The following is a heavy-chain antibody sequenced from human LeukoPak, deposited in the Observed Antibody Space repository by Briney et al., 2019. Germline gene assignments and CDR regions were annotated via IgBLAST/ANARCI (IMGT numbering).Heavy chain of an antibody. Sequence: PSETLSLTCTVSGGSISSYYWSWIRQPPGKGLEWIGYIHYSGSTNYNPSLKSRVIISVDTSKNQFSLKLSSVTAADTAVYYCAREAPICSGGTCYDHWGQGTLVTASS. D-gene: IGHD2-15*01. CDR2: IHYSGST. V-gene: IGHV4-59*01. J-gene: IGHJ5*02. CDR3: AREAPICSGGTCYDH. CDR1: GGSISSYY.